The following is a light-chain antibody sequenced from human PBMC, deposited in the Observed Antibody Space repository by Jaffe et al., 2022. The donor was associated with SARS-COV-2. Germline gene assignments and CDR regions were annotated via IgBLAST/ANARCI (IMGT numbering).Light chain of an antibody. Sequence: DVQMTQSPSSLSASVGDRVTITCRASQTITNYLNWFQQKPGKAPKLLIFGASSLQSGVPSRFSGSGSGTDFTLTISSLQPEDFATYYCQQFYITPPYTFGQGTKLEI. J-gene: IGKJ2*01. CDR2: GAS. CDR3: QQFYITPPYT. CDR1: QTITNY. V-gene: IGKV1-39*01.